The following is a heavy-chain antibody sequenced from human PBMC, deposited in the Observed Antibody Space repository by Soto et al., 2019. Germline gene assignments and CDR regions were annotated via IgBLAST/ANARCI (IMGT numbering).Heavy chain of an antibody. Sequence: GGSLRLSCAASGFTFSNDWMHWIRQAPGKGLEWVSRINADGGSTHYADSVRGRFTISRDNAKNTLFLQLNSLRVEDTAIYYCIKVLTRGVGVPRFYFDSWGQGTLVTVSS. D-gene: IGHD3-9*01. V-gene: IGHV3-74*01. J-gene: IGHJ4*02. CDR2: INADGGST. CDR1: GFTFSNDW. CDR3: IKVLTRGVGVPRFYFDS.